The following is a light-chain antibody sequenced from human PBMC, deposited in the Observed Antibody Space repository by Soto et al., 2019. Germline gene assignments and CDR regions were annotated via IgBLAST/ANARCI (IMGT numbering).Light chain of an antibody. CDR2: YDS. CDR3: QVWDSGSDHWV. V-gene: IGLV3-21*04. J-gene: IGLJ3*02. Sequence: SYELTQPPSVSVAPGKTASITCGGNNIGSKSVHWYQQKPGQAPVLVIYYDSDRPSGIPERFSGSNSGNTATLTISRVEAGDEADHYCQVWDSGSDHWVFGGGTKLTVL. CDR1: NIGSKS.